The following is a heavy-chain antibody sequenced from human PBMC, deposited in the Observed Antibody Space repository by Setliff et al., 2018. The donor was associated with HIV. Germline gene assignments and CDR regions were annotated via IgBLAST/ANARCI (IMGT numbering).Heavy chain of an antibody. J-gene: IGHJ4*02. Sequence: GASVKVSCKASGGTFSTHDINWVRQATGQGLEWMGWMNPNSGNTGYAQKFQGRVTMTRNTSISTAYMELSSLRSDDTAIYYCAKPFGSDGSRQLDSWGQGTLVTVSS. CDR1: GGTFSTHD. V-gene: IGHV1-8*01. D-gene: IGHD2-15*01. CDR3: AKPFGSDGSRQLDS. CDR2: MNPNSGNT.